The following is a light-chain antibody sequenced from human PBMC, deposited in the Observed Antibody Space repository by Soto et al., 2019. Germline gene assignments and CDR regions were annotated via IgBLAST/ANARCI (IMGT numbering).Light chain of an antibody. V-gene: IGKV1-39*01. J-gene: IGKJ1*01. CDR3: QQSYSNRRT. CDR2: GVA. CDR1: QSVGTY. Sequence: EIQGTQSPSSLSASVGDRVTITCRGSQSVGTYLSWYRHKPGIAPTLLIYGVARLHSGVPSRFSGSGSETEVSLTISRLQPEDFATYYWQQSYSNRRTLGQGTRVEVK.